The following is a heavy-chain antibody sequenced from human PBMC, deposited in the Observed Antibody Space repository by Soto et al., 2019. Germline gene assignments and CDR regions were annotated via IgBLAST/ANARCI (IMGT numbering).Heavy chain of an antibody. J-gene: IGHJ3*02. CDR1: GGSISSYY. CDR3: ARSNWTADAFDI. V-gene: IGHV4-59*01. D-gene: IGHD1-1*01. CDR2: IYYSGST. Sequence: SETLSLTCTVSGGSISSYYWSWIRQPPGKGLEWIGYIYYSGSTNYNPSLKSRVTISVDTSKNQFSLKLSSVTAADTAVYYCARSNWTADAFDIWGQGTMVTVSS.